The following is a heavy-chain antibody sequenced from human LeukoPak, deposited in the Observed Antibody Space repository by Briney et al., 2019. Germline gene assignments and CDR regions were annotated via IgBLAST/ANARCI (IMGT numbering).Heavy chain of an antibody. V-gene: IGHV1-69*05. Sequence: SVKVSCKTSGGTFTSYAITWVRQAPGQGLEWMGRIIPIFGTANYAQKFQGRVTITTDESTSTAYMELSSLRSEDTAVYYCARGAGREDDYWGQGTLVTVSS. CDR3: ARGAGREDDY. D-gene: IGHD1-26*01. CDR2: IIPIFGTA. CDR1: GGTFTSYA. J-gene: IGHJ4*02.